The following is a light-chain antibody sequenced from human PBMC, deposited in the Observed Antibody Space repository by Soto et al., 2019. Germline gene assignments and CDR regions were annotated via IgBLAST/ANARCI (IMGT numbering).Light chain of an antibody. CDR2: AAS. CDR1: QAISNS. V-gene: IGKV1-16*01. CDR3: QQYDTYAFT. Sequence: DIQLPQSPSSLSASVGDRVTITCRASQAISNSLVWYQQKPETAPKSLIFAASRLQSGIPLRFSGSGSGTDVTLTICSLQREDVASDFSQQYDTYAFTVGPWTKGDI. J-gene: IGKJ3*01.